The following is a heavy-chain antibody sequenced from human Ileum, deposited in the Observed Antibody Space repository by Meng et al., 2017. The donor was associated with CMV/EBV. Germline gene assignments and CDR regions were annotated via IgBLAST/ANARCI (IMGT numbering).Heavy chain of an antibody. Sequence: SCNASGYTFTDYYIPWVRQAPGQGLEWMVWISPNSGDTSSAQKFQGRVTMTRDTSISTAYMELSSLTSDDTAVYYCARGRGAASFDFWGQGTLVTVSS. J-gene: IGHJ4*02. CDR1: GYTFTDYY. CDR3: ARGRGAASFDF. V-gene: IGHV1-2*02. D-gene: IGHD2-15*01. CDR2: ISPNSGDT.